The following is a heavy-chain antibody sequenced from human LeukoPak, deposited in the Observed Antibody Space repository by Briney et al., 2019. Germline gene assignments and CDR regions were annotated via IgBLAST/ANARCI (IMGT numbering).Heavy chain of an antibody. Sequence: GGSLRLSCAASGFTFSSYAMSWVRQAPGKGLEWVSAISGSGGSTYYADSVKGRFTISRDNSKNTLYLQMNSLRAEDTAVYYCARGYSGYDYYYYYYMDVWGKGTTVTVSS. V-gene: IGHV3-23*01. CDR1: GFTFSSYA. D-gene: IGHD5-12*01. J-gene: IGHJ6*03. CDR3: ARGYSGYDYYYYYYMDV. CDR2: ISGSGGST.